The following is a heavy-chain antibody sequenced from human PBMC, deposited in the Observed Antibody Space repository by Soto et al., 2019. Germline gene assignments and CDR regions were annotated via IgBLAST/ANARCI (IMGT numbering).Heavy chain of an antibody. V-gene: IGHV3-30-3*01. CDR3: AGQKKGGVWLFDF. D-gene: IGHD5-12*01. J-gene: IGHJ4*02. CDR1: GFTFSSYA. Sequence: QVQLVESGGGVVQPGRSLRLSCAASGFTFSSYALHWVRQAPGKGLDWVAVISSDVNYKYYADSGKGRFTLSRDNSKDTLYLQMNSLRAEDTAVYYCAGQKKGGVWLFDFWGQGSLVTVSS. CDR2: ISSDVNYK.